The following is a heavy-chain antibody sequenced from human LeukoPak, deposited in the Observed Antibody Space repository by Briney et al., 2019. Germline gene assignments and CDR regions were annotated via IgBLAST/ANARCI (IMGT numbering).Heavy chain of an antibody. CDR3: ARAQLPFNWFDP. D-gene: IGHD2-2*01. CDR1: GYTFTSYA. CDR2: INSGNGNT. Sequence: EASVKVSCKASGYTFTSYAMHWVRQAPGQRLEWMGWINSGNGNTKYSQKFQGRVTITADESTSTAYMELSSLRSEDTAVYFCARAQLPFNWFDPWGQGTLVTVSS. V-gene: IGHV1-3*01. J-gene: IGHJ5*02.